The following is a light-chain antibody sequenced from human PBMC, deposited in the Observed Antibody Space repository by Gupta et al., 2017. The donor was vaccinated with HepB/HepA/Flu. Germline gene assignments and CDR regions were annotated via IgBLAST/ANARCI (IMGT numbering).Light chain of an antibody. CDR3: HQYNTLHS. J-gene: IGKJ1*01. CDR2: GAS. Sequence: EIVMTQSPATLSVSPGDRANLSCRASQSVSSNLAWYQQKPGQAPRLLFYGASNRARGIPDRFSGSGGEKEFTLTSSLRQSEAFAVYYGHQYNTLHSFGQGTKVEIK. V-gene: IGKV3D-15*03. CDR1: QSVSSN.